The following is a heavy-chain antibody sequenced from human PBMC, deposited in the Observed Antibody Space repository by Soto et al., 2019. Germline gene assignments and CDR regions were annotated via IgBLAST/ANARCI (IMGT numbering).Heavy chain of an antibody. Sequence: SVKVSCKASGFTFTSSAVQWVRQARGQRLEWIGWIVVGSGNTNYAQKFQERVTITRDMSTSTAYMELSSLRSEDTAVYYCAAQIPHMQWLTPSYYFDYWGQGTLVTVSS. D-gene: IGHD6-19*01. V-gene: IGHV1-58*01. J-gene: IGHJ4*02. CDR3: AAQIPHMQWLTPSYYFDY. CDR2: IVVGSGNT. CDR1: GFTFTSSA.